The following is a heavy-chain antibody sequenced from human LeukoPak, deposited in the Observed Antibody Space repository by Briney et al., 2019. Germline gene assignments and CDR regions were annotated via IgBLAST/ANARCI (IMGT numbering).Heavy chain of an antibody. D-gene: IGHD3-16*01. CDR1: GGSISSYY. CDR2: IYYSGST. J-gene: IGHJ4*02. V-gene: IGHV4-59*12. Sequence: SETLSLTCTVSGGSISSYYWSWIRQPPGKGLEWIGYIYYSGSTNYNPSLKSRVTISVDTSKNQFSLKLSSVTAADTAVYYCARSRYDYVWGSSNTYFDYWGQGTLVTVSS. CDR3: ARSRYDYVWGSSNTYFDY.